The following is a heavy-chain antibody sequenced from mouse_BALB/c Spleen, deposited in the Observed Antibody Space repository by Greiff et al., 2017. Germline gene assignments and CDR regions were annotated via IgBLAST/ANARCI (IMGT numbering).Heavy chain of an antibody. J-gene: IGHJ4*01. D-gene: IGHD1-1*02. V-gene: IGHV7-3*02. Sequence: EVKLMESGGGLVQPGGSLRLSCATSGFTFTDYYMSWVRQPPGKALEWLGFIRNKANGYTTEYSASVKGRFTISRDNSQSILYLQMNTLRAEDSATYYGARDIGGRYAMDYWGQGTSVTVSS. CDR2: IRNKANGYTT. CDR1: GFTFTDYY. CDR3: ARDIGGRYAMDY.